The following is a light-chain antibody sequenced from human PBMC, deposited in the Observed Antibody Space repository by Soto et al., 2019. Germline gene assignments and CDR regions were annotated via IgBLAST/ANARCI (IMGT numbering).Light chain of an antibody. J-gene: IGKJ5*01. CDR1: QTVNNNY. V-gene: IGKV3-20*01. CDR2: GAS. Sequence: DIVLTQSPGTLSLSPGARSILFCSVSQTVNNNYLACCQQQPGQDPSNLLFGASRSVAGSPDRFSGSASGTEFFIPTISREPEDFAVYFCQQYYDLSMTFGQGTRLEIK. CDR3: QQYYDLSMT.